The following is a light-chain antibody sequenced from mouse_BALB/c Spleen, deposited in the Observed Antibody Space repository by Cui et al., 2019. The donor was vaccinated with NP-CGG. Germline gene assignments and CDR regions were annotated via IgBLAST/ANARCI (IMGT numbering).Light chain of an antibody. CDR2: GTN. Sequence: QAVVTQESALTTSPGETVTLTCRSSTGAVPTSNYANWVQEKPDHLFTGLIGGTNNRAPGVPARFSGSLIGDKAALTITGAQTEDEAIYFCVLWYSNHWVFGGGTKLTVL. CDR3: VLWYSNHWV. J-gene: IGLJ1*01. V-gene: IGLV1*01. CDR1: TGAVPTSNY.